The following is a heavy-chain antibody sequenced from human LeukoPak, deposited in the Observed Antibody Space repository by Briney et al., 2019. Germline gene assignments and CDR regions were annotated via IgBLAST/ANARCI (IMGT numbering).Heavy chain of an antibody. CDR3: ARALEMATTPLSQDYYYYYGMDV. CDR2: ISSSSSYI. CDR1: GSTFSSYA. V-gene: IGHV3-21*01. J-gene: IGHJ6*02. Sequence: GGSLRLSCAVSGSTFSSYAMSWVRQAPGKGLEWVSSISSSSSYIYYADSVKGRFTISRDNAKNSLYLQMNSLRAEDTAVYYCARALEMATTPLSQDYYYYYGMDVWGQGTTVTVSS. D-gene: IGHD5-24*01.